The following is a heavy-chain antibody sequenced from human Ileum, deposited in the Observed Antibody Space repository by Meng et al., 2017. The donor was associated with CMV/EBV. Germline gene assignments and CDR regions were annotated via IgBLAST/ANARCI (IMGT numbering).Heavy chain of an antibody. Sequence: GSVRLPWEACEITYISDAMSWVRQAPGKGLEWVSAISGSGITTYYGDSVKGRFTISRDNSKNTLYLQMNSLRAEDTAVYYCAKDCRMGGQGTLVTVSS. CDR1: EITYISDA. J-gene: IGHJ4*01. V-gene: IGHV3-23*01. D-gene: IGHD5-24*01. CDR2: ISGSGITT. CDR3: AKDCRM.